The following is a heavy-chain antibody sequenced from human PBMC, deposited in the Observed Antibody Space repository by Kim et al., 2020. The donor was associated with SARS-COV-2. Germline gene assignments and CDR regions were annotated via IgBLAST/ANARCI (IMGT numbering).Heavy chain of an antibody. CDR3: ARSALFRTFDI. J-gene: IGHJ3*02. V-gene: IGHV4-4*09. CDR2: ST. D-gene: IGHD2-21*01. Sequence: STNYHPSLESRVTLSVDTSKNQFSLKLSSVTAADTAVYYCARSALFRTFDIWGQGTMVTVSS.